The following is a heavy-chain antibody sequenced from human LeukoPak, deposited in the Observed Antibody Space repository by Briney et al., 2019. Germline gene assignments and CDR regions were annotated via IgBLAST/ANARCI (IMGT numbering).Heavy chain of an antibody. V-gene: IGHV3-53*01. CDR2: IYSGGST. CDR1: GFTVSSNY. CDR3: ARAGRRFGEYAFDI. J-gene: IGHJ3*02. Sequence: GGSLRLSCAASGFTVSSNYMSWVRQAPGKGLEWVSVIYSGGSTYCADSVKGRFTISRDNSKNTLYLQMNSLRAEDTAVYYCARAGRRFGEYAFDIWGQGTMVTVSS. D-gene: IGHD3-10*01.